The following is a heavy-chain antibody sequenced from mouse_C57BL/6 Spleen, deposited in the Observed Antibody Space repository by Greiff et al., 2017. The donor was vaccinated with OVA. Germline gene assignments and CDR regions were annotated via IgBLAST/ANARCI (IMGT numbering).Heavy chain of an antibody. Sequence: PPESGPGLAKPFQTLSPTCSFTGYSLTRDFLNWIRKLPGNKLEYLGYISYSGSTYYNPSLKSRISITRDTSKNQYYLQLNSVTTEDTATYYCARSITTGYFDYWGQGTTLTVSS. CDR2: ISYSGST. D-gene: IGHD1-1*01. J-gene: IGHJ2*01. CDR3: ARSITTGYFDY. CDR1: GYSLTRDF. V-gene: IGHV3-8*01.